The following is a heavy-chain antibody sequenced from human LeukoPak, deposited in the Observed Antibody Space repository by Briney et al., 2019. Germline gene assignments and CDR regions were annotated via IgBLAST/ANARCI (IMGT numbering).Heavy chain of an antibody. V-gene: IGHV1-2*02. CDR2: INPNSGGT. Sequence: ASVKVSCKASVYSFIGYYMHWVRQAPGQGLEWMGWINPNSGGTNYAQKFQGRVTMTRDTSISTAYMEVSRLTSDDTAVFYCAREGSGYPYWGQGTLVTVSS. CDR1: VYSFIGYY. CDR3: AREGSGYPY. J-gene: IGHJ4*02. D-gene: IGHD5-12*01.